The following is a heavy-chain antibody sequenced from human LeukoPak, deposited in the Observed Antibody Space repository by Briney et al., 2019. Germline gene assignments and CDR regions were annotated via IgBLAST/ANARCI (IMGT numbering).Heavy chain of an antibody. CDR1: GGSFSGYY. Sequence: KPSETLSLTCAVYGGSFSGYYWSWIRQPPGKGLEWIGEINHSGSTNYNPSLKSRVTISVDTSKNQFSLKLSSVTAADTAVYYCARIIIVVVPAARNFDYWGQGTLVTVSS. CDR3: ARIIIVVVPAARNFDY. V-gene: IGHV4-34*01. J-gene: IGHJ4*02. CDR2: INHSGST. D-gene: IGHD2-2*01.